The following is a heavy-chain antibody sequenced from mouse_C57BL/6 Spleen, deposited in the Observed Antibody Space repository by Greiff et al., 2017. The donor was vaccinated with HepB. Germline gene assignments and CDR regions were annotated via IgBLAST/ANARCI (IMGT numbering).Heavy chain of an antibody. CDR2: FHPYNDDT. J-gene: IGHJ4*01. Sequence: VQLQQSGAELVKPGASVKMSCKASGYTFTTYPLEWMKQNPGKSLEWIGTFHPYNDDTKYNEKFKGKATLTVDKSSSTVYLELSRLTSDDSAVYYCARRGDGYHGAMDYWGQGTSVTVSS. D-gene: IGHD2-3*01. CDR3: ARRGDGYHGAMDY. V-gene: IGHV1-47*01. CDR1: GYTFTTYP.